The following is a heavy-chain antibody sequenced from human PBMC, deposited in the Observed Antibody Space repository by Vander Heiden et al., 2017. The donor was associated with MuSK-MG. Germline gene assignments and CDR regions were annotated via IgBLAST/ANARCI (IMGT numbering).Heavy chain of an antibody. Sequence: QAPGKGLEWVSAISGSGGSTYYADSVKGRFTISRDNSKNTLYLQMNSLRAEDTAVYYCAKDYYGSGSYRLGFDYWGQGTLVTVSS. J-gene: IGHJ4*02. CDR2: ISGSGGST. V-gene: IGHV3-23*01. CDR3: AKDYYGSGSYRLGFDY. D-gene: IGHD3-10*01.